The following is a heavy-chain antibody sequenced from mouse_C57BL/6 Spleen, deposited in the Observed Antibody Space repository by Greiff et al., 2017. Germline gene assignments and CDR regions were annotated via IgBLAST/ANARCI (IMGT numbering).Heavy chain of an antibody. CDR2: IYPGSGNT. V-gene: IGHV1-84*01. CDR1: GYTFTDYY. D-gene: IGHD2-1*01. Sequence: QVHVKQSGPELVKPGASVKISCKASGYTFTDYYINWVKQRPGQGLEWIGWIYPGSGNTKYNEKFKGKATLTVDTSSSTAYMQLSSLTSEDSAVYFCARVSTMVTEAWFAYWGQGTLVTVSA. CDR3: ARVSTMVTEAWFAY. J-gene: IGHJ3*01.